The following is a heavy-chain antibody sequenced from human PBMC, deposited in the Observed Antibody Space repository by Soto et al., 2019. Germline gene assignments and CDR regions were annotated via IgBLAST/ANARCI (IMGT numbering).Heavy chain of an antibody. J-gene: IGHJ4*02. Sequence: GGSLRLSCAASGFTFSSYAMHWVRQAPGKGLEWVAVISYDGSNKNYADSVKGRFTISRDNSKNTLYLQMNSLRAEDTAVYYCASVDIYGGTKAYYFDYWGQGTLVTVSS. CDR1: GFTFSSYA. D-gene: IGHD4-17*01. CDR3: ASVDIYGGTKAYYFDY. V-gene: IGHV3-30-3*01. CDR2: ISYDGSNK.